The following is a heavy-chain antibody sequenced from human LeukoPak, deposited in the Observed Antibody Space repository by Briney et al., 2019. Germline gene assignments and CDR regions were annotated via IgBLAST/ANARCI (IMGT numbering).Heavy chain of an antibody. D-gene: IGHD4-23*01. CDR3: ARAPTTVVTPGAFDI. J-gene: IGHJ3*02. Sequence: SETLSLTCTVSGGSISSYYWSWIRQPPGKGLEWIGYIYYSGSTNYNPSLKSRVTISVDTSKNQFSLKLSSVTAADTAVYYCARAPTTVVTPGAFDIWGQGTMVTVSS. CDR1: GGSISSYY. V-gene: IGHV4-59*01. CDR2: IYYSGST.